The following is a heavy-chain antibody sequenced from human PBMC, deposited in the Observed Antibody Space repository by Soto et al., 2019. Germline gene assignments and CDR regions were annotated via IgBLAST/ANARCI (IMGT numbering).Heavy chain of an antibody. V-gene: IGHV4-39*01. CDR1: GGSSSSSSYY. CDR2: IYYSGST. J-gene: IGHJ5*02. Sequence: ETLSLTGTVSGGSSSSSSYYGGWIRQPPGKGLEWIGSIYYSGSTYYNPSLKSRVTISVDTSKNQFSLKLSSVTAADTAVYYCASPKIAFYNWFDPWGQGTLVTVSS. D-gene: IGHD3-3*02. CDR3: ASPKIAFYNWFDP.